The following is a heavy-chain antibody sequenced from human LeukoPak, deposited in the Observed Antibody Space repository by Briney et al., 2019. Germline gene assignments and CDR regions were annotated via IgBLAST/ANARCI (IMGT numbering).Heavy chain of an antibody. V-gene: IGHV4-34*01. CDR2: INHSGGT. J-gene: IGHJ6*02. CDR1: GGSFSGYY. Sequence: PSETLSLTCAVYGGSFSGYYWSWIRQPPGKGLEWVGEINHSGGTNYNPSLKSRVTISVDPSKNQFSLTLSPLTAAEPAVYYCAASIADYYSRLAVWGQATTVTVSS. CDR3: AASIADYYSRLAV. D-gene: IGHD6-13*01.